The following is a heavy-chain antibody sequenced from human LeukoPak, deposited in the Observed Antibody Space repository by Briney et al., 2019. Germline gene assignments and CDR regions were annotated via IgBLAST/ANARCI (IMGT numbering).Heavy chain of an antibody. CDR1: GYRFTSYW. V-gene: IGHV5-51*01. CDR3: ARHVHCSSTSCYYYYMDV. J-gene: IGHJ6*03. CDR2: IYPGDSDT. D-gene: IGHD2-2*01. Sequence: GASLKISCKGSGYRFTSYWIGWVRQMPGKGLEWMGIIYPGDSDTRYSPSFQGQVTISADKSISTAYLQWSSLKASDTAMYYCARHVHCSSTSCYYYYMDVWGKGTTVTVSS.